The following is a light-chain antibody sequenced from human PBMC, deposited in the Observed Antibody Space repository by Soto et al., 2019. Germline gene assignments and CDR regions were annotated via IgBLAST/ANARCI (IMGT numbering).Light chain of an antibody. J-gene: IGLJ1*01. CDR1: SSDVGGYSY. V-gene: IGLV2-11*01. CDR2: DVS. Sequence: QSALTQPRSVSGSPGQSVTISCTGTSSDVGGYSYVSWFQQHPGKAPKLMIYDVSKRPSGVPDRFSGSKSGNTASLTISGLQAEDEAYYCCSFAGSYTLYVFGTGTQLTVL. CDR3: CSFAGSYTLYV.